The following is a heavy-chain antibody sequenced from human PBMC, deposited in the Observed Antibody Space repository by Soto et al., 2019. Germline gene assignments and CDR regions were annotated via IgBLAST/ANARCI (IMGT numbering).Heavy chain of an antibody. D-gene: IGHD1-26*01. V-gene: IGHV3-53*01. CDR1: GFTVSSNY. CDR3: AKDHKYSGSKHAFDI. CDR2: ISDSGGSA. J-gene: IGHJ3*02. Sequence: EVQLVESGGGLIQPGGSLRLSCAASGFTVSSNYMSWVRQAPGKGLEWVSGISDSGGSAYYADSVKGRFTISRDNSKNTLYLQIHSLRAEDTAVYYCAKDHKYSGSKHAFDIWGQRTMVTVSS.